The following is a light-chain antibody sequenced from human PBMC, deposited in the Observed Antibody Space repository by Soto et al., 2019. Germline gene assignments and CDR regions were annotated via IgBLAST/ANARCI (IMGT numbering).Light chain of an antibody. CDR3: AAWDDSLNGPV. J-gene: IGLJ7*01. CDR2: SNN. CDR1: SSNIGSNT. Sequence: QLVLTQPPSASGTPGQRVTISCSGSSSNIGSNTVNWYQQLPGTAPKLLIYSNNQRPSGVPARFSGSKSGTSASLAISGLQSEDEADYYCAAWDDSLNGPVFGGGTQLTVL. V-gene: IGLV1-44*01.